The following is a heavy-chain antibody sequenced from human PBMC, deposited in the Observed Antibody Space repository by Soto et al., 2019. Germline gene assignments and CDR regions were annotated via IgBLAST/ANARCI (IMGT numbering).Heavy chain of an antibody. CDR2: ISDGGERT. CDR3: ARDRSTDFGLDV. CDR1: GFTFSDYV. J-gene: IGHJ6*02. V-gene: IGHV3-23*01. D-gene: IGHD3-3*01. Sequence: EVLLLESGGDSVQPGGSLRLSCVASGFTFSDYVMSWVRQVPGKGLEWVSSISDGGERTDYRDSVRGLFTISRENARFTLHLQMNSLRVDDTATYCGARDRSTDFGLDVWGQGTTVTVSS.